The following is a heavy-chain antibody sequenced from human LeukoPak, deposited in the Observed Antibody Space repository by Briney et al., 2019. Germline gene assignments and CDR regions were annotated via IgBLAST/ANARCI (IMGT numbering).Heavy chain of an antibody. J-gene: IGHJ3*02. V-gene: IGHV3-48*04. CDR1: GFTFNNHS. Sequence: GGSLRLSCASSGFTFNNHSMNWVRQGPGKGLEWVSYISNSVGSRIYNADSVKGRFTISKDNTKNSLYLQMNSLRAEDTAVYYCARAFNDAFDIWGQGTMVTVSS. CDR3: ARAFNDAFDI. CDR2: ISNSVGSRI.